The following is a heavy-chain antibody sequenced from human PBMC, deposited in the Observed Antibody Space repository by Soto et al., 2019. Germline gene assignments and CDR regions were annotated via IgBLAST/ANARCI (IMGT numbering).Heavy chain of an antibody. Sequence: SVKVSCKASGYTFTSYGISWVRQAPGQGLERMGWISAYNGNTNYAQKLQGRVTMTTDTSTSHAKMELRSLSSDDPAVYYCASGKGYYDSSGYLDYWGQGTLVTVSS. CDR1: GYTFTSYG. CDR3: ASGKGYYDSSGYLDY. J-gene: IGHJ4*02. CDR2: ISAYNGNT. V-gene: IGHV1-18*04. D-gene: IGHD3-22*01.